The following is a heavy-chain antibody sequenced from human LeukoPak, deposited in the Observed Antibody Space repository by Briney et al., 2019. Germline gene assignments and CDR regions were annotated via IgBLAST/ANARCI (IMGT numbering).Heavy chain of an antibody. CDR1: GFTFSSFA. CDR3: AKDLGSGSPN. CDR2: ISYDGSNK. Sequence: GGSLRLSCAASGFTFSSFAMHWVRQAPGKGLEWVAVISYDGSNKYYSDSVKGRFTISRDNSKNTLYLQMNSLRAEDTAVYYCAKDLGSGSPNWGQGTLVTVSS. D-gene: IGHD6-19*01. V-gene: IGHV3-30*18. J-gene: IGHJ4*02.